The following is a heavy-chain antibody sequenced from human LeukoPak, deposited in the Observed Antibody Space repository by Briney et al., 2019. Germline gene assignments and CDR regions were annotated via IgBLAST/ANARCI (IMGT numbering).Heavy chain of an antibody. Sequence: ASVKVSCTASGYTFSDYYIHWLRQAPGRGLEWMGWINPKSGVTNFAQYFQGRVTMTRDTSSTTVYMELTRLRSDDTAVYYCARPLGSLKEYWWFDPWGQGTLVTVSS. CDR3: ARPLGSLKEYWWFDP. V-gene: IGHV1-2*02. J-gene: IGHJ5*02. CDR1: GYTFSDYY. CDR2: INPKSGVT. D-gene: IGHD2/OR15-2a*01.